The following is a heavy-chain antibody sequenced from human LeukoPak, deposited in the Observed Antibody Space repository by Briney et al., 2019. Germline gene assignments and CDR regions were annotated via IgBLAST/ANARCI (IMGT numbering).Heavy chain of an antibody. Sequence: GGSLRLSCAASGFTFSSYSMNWVRQAPGKGLEWVSYISSSSSTIYYADSVKGRFTISRDNAKNSLYLQMNSLRAEDTAVYYCARGFLRYDYWGQGNLVTVSS. J-gene: IGHJ4*02. CDR1: GFTFSSYS. CDR2: ISSSSSTI. CDR3: ARGFLRYDY. D-gene: IGHD4-17*01. V-gene: IGHV3-48*01.